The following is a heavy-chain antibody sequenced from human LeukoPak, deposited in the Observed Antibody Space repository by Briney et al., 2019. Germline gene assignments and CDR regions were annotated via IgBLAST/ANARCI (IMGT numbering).Heavy chain of an antibody. D-gene: IGHD2-2*01. Sequence: PSQTLSLTCAVSGGSISSGGYSWSWIRQPPGKGLEWIGYIYHSGSTYYNPSLKSRVTVSVDRSKSQFSLKLSSVTAADTAVYYCARGYCSSTSCYGFDYWGQGTLVTVSS. CDR3: ARGYCSSTSCYGFDY. CDR2: IYHSGST. V-gene: IGHV4-30-2*01. J-gene: IGHJ4*02. CDR1: GGSISSGGYS.